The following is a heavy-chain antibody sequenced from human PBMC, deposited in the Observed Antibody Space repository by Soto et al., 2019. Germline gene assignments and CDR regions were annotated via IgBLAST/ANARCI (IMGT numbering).Heavy chain of an antibody. Sequence: EVQLVESGGGLIQPGGSLRLSCAASGFTVSSNYMSWVRQAPRKGLEWVSVIYSGGSTYYADSVKGRFTISRDNPKNTLYLQMNSLRAEDPAVYYCAREGSDHGFDPWGQGTLVTLSS. CDR3: AREGSDHGFDP. J-gene: IGHJ5*02. D-gene: IGHD4-17*01. CDR1: GFTVSSNY. V-gene: IGHV3-53*01. CDR2: IYSGGST.